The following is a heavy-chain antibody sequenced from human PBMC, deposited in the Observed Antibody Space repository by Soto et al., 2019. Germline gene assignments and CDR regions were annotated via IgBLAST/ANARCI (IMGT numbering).Heavy chain of an antibody. D-gene: IGHD3-10*01. V-gene: IGHV4-30-4*01. CDR3: ARGPKTVYGSGSKTFDY. CDR2: IYYSGST. CDR1: GGSISSGDYY. Sequence: SETLSLTCTVSGGSISSGDYYWSWIRQPPGKGLEWIGYIYYSGSTYYNPSLKSRVTISVDTSKNQFSLKLSSVTAADTAVYYCARGPKTVYGSGSKTFDYWGQATLVTVSS. J-gene: IGHJ4*02.